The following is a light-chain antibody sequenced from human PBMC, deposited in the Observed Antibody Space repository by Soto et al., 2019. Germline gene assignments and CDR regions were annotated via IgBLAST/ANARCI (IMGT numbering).Light chain of an antibody. CDR1: QDISNY. CDR3: QQYANLPFT. CDR2: DAS. Sequence: DIQMTQSPSSLSASVRDRVTITCQASQDISNYLNWYQHKPGKAPKLLICDASNLEPGVPSRFSGSVSGTDFTFTISSLQPEDIATYYCQQYANLPFTFGPGTKVEIK. J-gene: IGKJ3*01. V-gene: IGKV1-33*01.